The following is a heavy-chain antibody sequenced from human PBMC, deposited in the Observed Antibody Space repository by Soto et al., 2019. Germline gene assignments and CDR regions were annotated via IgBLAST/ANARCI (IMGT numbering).Heavy chain of an antibody. CDR2: IYPGDSDA. J-gene: IGHJ4*02. D-gene: IGHD3-10*01. CDR3: ARQGGEYNTMSDY. V-gene: IGHV5-51*01. Sequence: GESLKISCKGSGYTFSKYWIGWVRQTPGKGLEWMGMIYPGDSDARYSPSFEGQVTFSVDKSINTAYLQWNSLKASDTAMYYCARQGGEYNTMSDYWGQGPLVTVS. CDR1: GYTFSKYW.